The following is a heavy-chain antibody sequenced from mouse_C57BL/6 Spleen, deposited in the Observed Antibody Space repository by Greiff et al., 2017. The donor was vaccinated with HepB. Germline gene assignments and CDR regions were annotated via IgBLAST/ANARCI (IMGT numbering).Heavy chain of an antibody. CDR3: ASGDDGYYGAYAMDY. J-gene: IGHJ4*01. D-gene: IGHD2-3*01. CDR2: IYPGDGDT. CDR1: GYAFSSYW. V-gene: IGHV1-80*01. Sequence: QVQLQQSGAELVKPGASVKISCKASGYAFSSYWMNWVKQRPGKGLEWIGQIYPGDGDTNYNGKFKGKATLTADKSSSTAYMQLSSLTSEDSAVYFCASGDDGYYGAYAMDYWGQGTSVTVSS.